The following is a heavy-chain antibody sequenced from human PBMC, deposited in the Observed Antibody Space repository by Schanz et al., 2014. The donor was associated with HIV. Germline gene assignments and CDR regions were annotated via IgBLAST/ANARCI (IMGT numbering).Heavy chain of an antibody. CDR2: ISYDGTKK. D-gene: IGHD3-22*01. CDR3: AKDRNYYDSRYRGKGNYYYYYGMDA. Sequence: QMQLVESGGGVVRPGRSLKLSCAASGFSFDNYGMHWVRQAPGKGLEWVAVISYDGTKKHYADSVKGRFTISRDNSKNTLYLQMNSLRAEDTAVYYCAKDRNYYDSRYRGKGNYYYYYGMDAWGQGTTVTVSS. V-gene: IGHV3-30*18. J-gene: IGHJ6*02. CDR1: GFSFDNYG.